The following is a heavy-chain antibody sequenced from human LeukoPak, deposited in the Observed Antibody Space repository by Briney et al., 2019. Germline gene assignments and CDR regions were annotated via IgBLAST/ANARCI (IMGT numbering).Heavy chain of an antibody. D-gene: IGHD3-9*01. Sequence: SETLSLTCAVYGGSFSGYYWSWIRQPPGKGLEWIGEIYHSGSTNYNPSLKSRVTISVDKSKNQFSLKLSSVTAADTAVYYCARHYYDILTGYYTQYYYYGMDVWGQGTTVTVSS. CDR3: ARHYYDILTGYYTQYYYYGMDV. CDR2: IYHSGST. J-gene: IGHJ6*02. CDR1: GGSFSGYY. V-gene: IGHV4-34*01.